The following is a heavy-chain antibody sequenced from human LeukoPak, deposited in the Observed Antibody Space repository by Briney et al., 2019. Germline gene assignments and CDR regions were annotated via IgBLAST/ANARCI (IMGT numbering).Heavy chain of an antibody. D-gene: IGHD1-26*01. CDR3: TRESGSYHGKDY. CDR1: GYTFTGYY. CDR2: INPNSGGT. Sequence: ASVKVSCKASGYTFTGYYMHWVRQAPGQGLEWMGWINPNSGGTNYAQKFQGCVTMTMDTSISTAYMELSSLRSDDTAVYYCTRESGSYHGKDYWGQGKRVTVSS. V-gene: IGHV1-2*04. J-gene: IGHJ4*02.